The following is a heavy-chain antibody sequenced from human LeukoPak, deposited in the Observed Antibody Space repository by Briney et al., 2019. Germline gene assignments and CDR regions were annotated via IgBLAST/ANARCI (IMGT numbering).Heavy chain of an antibody. D-gene: IGHD3-10*01. J-gene: IGHJ3*02. Sequence: ASVKVSCKASGYTFTSYYMHWVRQAPGQGLEWMGWISAYNGNTNYAQKLQGRVTMTRDTSTSTVYMELSSLRSEDTAVYYCARSFVVRGVKDAFDIWGQGTMVTVSS. CDR3: ARSFVVRGVKDAFDI. CDR1: GYTFTSYY. CDR2: ISAYNGNT. V-gene: IGHV1-18*04.